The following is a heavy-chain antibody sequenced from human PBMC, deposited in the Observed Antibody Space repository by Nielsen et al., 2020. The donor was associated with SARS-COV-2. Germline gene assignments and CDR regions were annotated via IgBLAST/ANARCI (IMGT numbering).Heavy chain of an antibody. Sequence: SETLSLTCTVSGGSISSSSYYWGWIRQPPGKGLEWIGRIYTSGSTNYNPSLKSRVTMSVDTSKNQFSLKLSSVTAADTAVYYCARCITILDNWFDPWGQGTLVTVSS. V-gene: IGHV4-39*07. CDR1: GGSISSSSYY. CDR3: ARCITILDNWFDP. J-gene: IGHJ5*02. D-gene: IGHD3-3*01. CDR2: IYTSGST.